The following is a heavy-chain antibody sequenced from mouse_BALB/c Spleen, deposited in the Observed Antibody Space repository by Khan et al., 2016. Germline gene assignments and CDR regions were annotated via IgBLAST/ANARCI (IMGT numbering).Heavy chain of an antibody. CDR2: ISYSGGA. CDR3: ARYRGDWYFDV. CDR1: GDSITSPS. V-gene: IGHV3-8*02. J-gene: IGHJ1*01. Sequence: EVELVESGPSLVKPSQTLSLTCSVTGDSITSPSFPFILKFPGNKLDYMGYISYSGGAYYNPSLKSRISITRDTSKNQYYLQVKSVTTEDTATYYCARYRGDWYFDVWGAGTTVTVSS.